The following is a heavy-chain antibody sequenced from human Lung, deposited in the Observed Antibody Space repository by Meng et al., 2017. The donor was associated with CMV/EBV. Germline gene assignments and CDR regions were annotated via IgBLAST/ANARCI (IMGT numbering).Heavy chain of an antibody. CDR3: VRDQGGESMIAVLIERFGMDV. Sequence: SXAASGFTFKTYAMHWVRQAPGKGLEWVAVISYDGSNKYTADSVQGRLTISRDNSKNNLYLQMNSLTVEDTAVYYCVRDQGGESMIAVLIERFGMDVWGQGTTVXVSS. J-gene: IGHJ6*02. CDR2: ISYDGSNK. CDR1: GFTFKTYA. V-gene: IGHV3-30*04. D-gene: IGHD3-22*01.